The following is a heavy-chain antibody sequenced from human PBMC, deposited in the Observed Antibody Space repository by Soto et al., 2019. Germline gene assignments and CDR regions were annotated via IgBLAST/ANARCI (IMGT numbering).Heavy chain of an antibody. V-gene: IGHV4-59*08. D-gene: IGHD4-17*01. Sequence: PSETLSLTCTVSGGSIISYYWSWIRQPPGKGLKWIGYFHYGGSTNYNPSLKSRVTISVDTSKNQFSLKLSSVTAADTAVYYWARHETLHGDYDHWGQGTMVTVS. CDR3: ARHETLHGDYDH. J-gene: IGHJ4*02. CDR2: FHYGGST. CDR1: GGSIISYY.